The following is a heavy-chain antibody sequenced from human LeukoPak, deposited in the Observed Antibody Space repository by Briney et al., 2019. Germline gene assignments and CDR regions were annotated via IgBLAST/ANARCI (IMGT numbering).Heavy chain of an antibody. D-gene: IGHD6-13*01. J-gene: IGHJ4*02. V-gene: IGHV4-30-2*01. CDR1: GGSISSGGYY. CDR3: ARHPHRRAANFDY. Sequence: SETLSLTCTVSGGSISSGGYYWSWIRQPPGKGLEWIGYIYHSGSTYYNPSLKSRVTISVDRSKNQSSLKLSSVTAADTAVYYCARHPHRRAANFDYWGQGTLVTVSS. CDR2: IYHSGST.